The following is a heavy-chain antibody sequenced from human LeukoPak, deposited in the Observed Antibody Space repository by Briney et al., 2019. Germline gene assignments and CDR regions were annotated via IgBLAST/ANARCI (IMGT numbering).Heavy chain of an antibody. CDR3: ARDPVVTGFGAFDI. V-gene: IGHV4-31*03. CDR1: GGSISSGGYY. CDR2: TYYSGST. Sequence: KPSETLSLTRTVSGGSISSGGYYWSWIRQHPGKGLEWIGYTYYSGSTYYNPSLKSRVTISVDTSKNQFSLKLSSVTAADTAVYYCARDPVVTGFGAFDIWGQGTMVTVSS. J-gene: IGHJ3*02. D-gene: IGHD4-23*01.